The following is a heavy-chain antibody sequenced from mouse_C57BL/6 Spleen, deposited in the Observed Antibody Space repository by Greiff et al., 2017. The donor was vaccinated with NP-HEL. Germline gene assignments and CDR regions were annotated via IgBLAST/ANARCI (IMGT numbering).Heavy chain of an antibody. Sequence: VQLQQSGPELVKPGASVKIPCKASGYTFTDYNMDWVKQSHGNSLEWIGDINPNNGGTIYNQKFKGKATLTVDKSSSTAYMELRSLTSEDTAVYYCARRDYYGSSYWYFDVWGTGTTVTVSS. CDR1: GYTFTDYN. CDR3: ARRDYYGSSYWYFDV. V-gene: IGHV1-18*01. J-gene: IGHJ1*03. D-gene: IGHD1-1*01. CDR2: INPNNGGT.